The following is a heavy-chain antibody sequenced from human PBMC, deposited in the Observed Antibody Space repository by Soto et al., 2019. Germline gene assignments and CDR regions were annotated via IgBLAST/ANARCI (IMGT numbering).Heavy chain of an antibody. Sequence: PSETLSLTCAVSGGSISSGGYSWSWIRQPPGKGLEWIGYIYHSGSTYYNPSLKSRVTISVDRSKNQFSLKVRSVTAADTAVYYCARETYGVYVGYFDPWGQGIQVTVSS. D-gene: IGHD4-17*01. CDR1: GGSISSGGYS. CDR2: IYHSGST. CDR3: ARETYGVYVGYFDP. J-gene: IGHJ5*02. V-gene: IGHV4-30-2*01.